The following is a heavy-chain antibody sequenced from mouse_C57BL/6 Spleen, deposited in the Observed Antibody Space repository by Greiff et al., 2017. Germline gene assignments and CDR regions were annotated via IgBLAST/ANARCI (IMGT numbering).Heavy chain of an antibody. J-gene: IGHJ2*01. CDR1: GFTFSSYG. Sequence: EVQGVESGGDLVKPGGSLKLSCAASGFTFSSYGMSWVRQTPDKRLEWVATISSGGSYTYYPDSVKGRFTISRDNAKNTLYLQMSSLKSEDTAMYYCARHDYYGSSSYYFDYWGQGTTLTVSS. CDR2: ISSGGSYT. D-gene: IGHD1-1*01. CDR3: ARHDYYGSSSYYFDY. V-gene: IGHV5-6*01.